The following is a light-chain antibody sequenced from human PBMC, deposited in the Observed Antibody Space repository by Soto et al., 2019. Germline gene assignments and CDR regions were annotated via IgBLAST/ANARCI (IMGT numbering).Light chain of an antibody. CDR2: GAS. Sequence: EIVLTQSPGTLSLSPGERATLSCRASQSVRDSRLAWYQQKPGQGPRLLIYGASIRVTGIPDRFSGSGSGTDFTLTITRLEPEAFAVYYCQQYGVSSMYTFGQGTKLEVK. CDR1: QSVRDSR. CDR3: QQYGVSSMYT. J-gene: IGKJ2*01. V-gene: IGKV3-20*01.